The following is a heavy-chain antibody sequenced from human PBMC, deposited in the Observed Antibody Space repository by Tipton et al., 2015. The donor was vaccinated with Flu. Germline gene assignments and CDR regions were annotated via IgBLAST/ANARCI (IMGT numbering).Heavy chain of an antibody. V-gene: IGHV4-31*03. J-gene: IGHJ5*01. CDR3: ARVPAAIDS. Sequence: QVQLVQSGAEVKPSQTLSLTCTVSGGSITSGDYYWSWIRQHPGMGLEWIGYIFYGGDTYYNPSLKSRVTISVDTSKKQFSLKMSSVTAADTAVYYCARVPAAIDSWGQGTLVTVSS. D-gene: IGHD2-2*01. CDR2: IFYGGDT. CDR1: GGSITSGDYY.